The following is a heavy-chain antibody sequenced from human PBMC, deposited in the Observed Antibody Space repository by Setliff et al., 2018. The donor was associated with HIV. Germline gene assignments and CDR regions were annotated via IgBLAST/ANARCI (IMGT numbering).Heavy chain of an antibody. CDR3: VRGLDYGGNAVY. CDR1: GFTFSDYY. CDR2: ISSSGNTI. V-gene: IGHV3-11*04. D-gene: IGHD4-17*01. J-gene: IGHJ4*02. Sequence: GGSLRLSCAASGFTFSDYYMSWIRQAPGKGLEWVSYISSSGNTIYYADSVKGRLTISRDNAKNSLYLQMNSLRAEDTAVYYCVRGLDYGGNAVYWGQGTLVTVSS.